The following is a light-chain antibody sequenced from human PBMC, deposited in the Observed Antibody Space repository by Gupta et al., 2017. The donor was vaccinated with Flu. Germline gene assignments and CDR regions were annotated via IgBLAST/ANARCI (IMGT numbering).Light chain of an antibody. CDR3: QQYGSSPRLT. V-gene: IGKV3-20*01. J-gene: IGKJ4*01. Sequence: EIVLTQSPGTLSWSPGERATLSCRASQSVSSSYLAWYQQKPGQAPRLLIYGASSRATGIPDRFSGSGSGTDFTLTISRLEPEDFAVYYCQQYGSSPRLTFGGGTKVEIK. CDR2: GAS. CDR1: QSVSSSY.